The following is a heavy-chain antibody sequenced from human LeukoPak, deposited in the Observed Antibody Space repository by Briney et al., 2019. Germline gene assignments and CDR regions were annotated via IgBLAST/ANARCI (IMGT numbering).Heavy chain of an antibody. CDR1: GFTFSSYA. Sequence: PGGSLRLSCAASGFTFSSYAMTWVRQGPGKGLEWVSDFSGGGGSTYYADSVKGRFTISRDNSKNTLYLQMHSLRAEDTAVYHCAIYGGSGTNAFDMWGQGTMVTVSS. CDR2: FSGGGGST. D-gene: IGHD5-12*01. V-gene: IGHV3-23*01. J-gene: IGHJ3*02. CDR3: AIYGGSGTNAFDM.